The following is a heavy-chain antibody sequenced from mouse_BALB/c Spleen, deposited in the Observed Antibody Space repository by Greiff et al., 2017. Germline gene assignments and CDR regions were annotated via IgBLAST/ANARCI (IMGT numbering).Heavy chain of an antibody. CDR2: ISDGGSYT. D-gene: IGHD2-10*02. J-gene: IGHJ4*01. CDR1: GFTFSDYY. V-gene: IGHV5-4*02. CDR3: AREGYGNYVGYAMDY. Sequence: EVQLVESGGGLVKPGGSLKLSCAASGFTFSDYYMYWVRQTPEKRLEWVATISDGGSYTYYPDSVKGRFTISRDKAKNNLYLQMSSLKSEDTAMYYCAREGYGNYVGYAMDYWGQGTSVTVSS.